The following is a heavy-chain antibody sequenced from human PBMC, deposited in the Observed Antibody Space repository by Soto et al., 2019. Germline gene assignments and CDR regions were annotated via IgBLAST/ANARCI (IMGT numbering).Heavy chain of an antibody. D-gene: IGHD5-12*01. J-gene: IGHJ4*02. CDR2: ISSSSSYI. CDR3: ARANGYSGYDSLDY. CDR1: GFIFSRYA. Sequence: EVLLVESGGGLVKPGGSLRLSCESSGFIFSRYAMNWVRQAPGKGLEWVSSISSSSSYIYYKDSVKGRFTISRDNAKNSLFLQMDSLRAEVTALYFCARANGYSGYDSLDYWGQGALVTVSA. V-gene: IGHV3-21*01.